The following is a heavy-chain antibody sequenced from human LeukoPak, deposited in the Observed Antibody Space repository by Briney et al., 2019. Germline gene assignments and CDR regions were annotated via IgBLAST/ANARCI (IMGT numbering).Heavy chain of an antibody. D-gene: IGHD3-3*01. CDR3: AEDLRYDFWSGYNALDY. J-gene: IGHJ4*02. CDR1: GFTFSSYG. Sequence: GRSLRLSCAASGFTFSSYGMHWVRQAPGKGLEWVAVISYDGSNKYYADSVKGRFTISRDNSKNTLYLQMNSLRAEDTAVYYCAEDLRYDFWSGYNALDYWGQGTLVTVSS. CDR2: ISYDGSNK. V-gene: IGHV3-30*18.